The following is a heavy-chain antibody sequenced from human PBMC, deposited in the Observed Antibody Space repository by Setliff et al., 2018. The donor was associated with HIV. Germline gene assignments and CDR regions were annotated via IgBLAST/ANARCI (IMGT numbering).Heavy chain of an antibody. Sequence: GGSLRLSCVASGFTFNSAWMTWVRQAPGKGLEWVGRIKSKTDGGTADYAAPVKGRFTISRDDSKNTLYLQMNSLKTEDTAVYYCARGYYDSRGYYYPFDYWGQGTLVTVSS. J-gene: IGHJ4*02. CDR2: IKSKTDGGTA. D-gene: IGHD3-22*01. V-gene: IGHV3-15*01. CDR1: GFTFNSAW. CDR3: ARGYYDSRGYYYPFDY.